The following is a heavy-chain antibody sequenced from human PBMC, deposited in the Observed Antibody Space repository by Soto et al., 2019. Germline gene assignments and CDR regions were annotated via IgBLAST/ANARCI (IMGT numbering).Heavy chain of an antibody. CDR3: AGDRLIVAGYYYGMDV. CDR1: GGTFSSYT. D-gene: IGHD5-12*01. CDR2: IIPILGIA. Sequence: QVQLVQSGAEVKKPGSSVKVSCKASGGTFSSYTISWVRQAPGQGLEWMGRIIPILGIANYAQKCQGRVTITADKSTSTAYMELSSLRSEDTAVYYCAGDRLIVAGYYYGMDVWGQGTTVTVSS. J-gene: IGHJ6*02. V-gene: IGHV1-69*08.